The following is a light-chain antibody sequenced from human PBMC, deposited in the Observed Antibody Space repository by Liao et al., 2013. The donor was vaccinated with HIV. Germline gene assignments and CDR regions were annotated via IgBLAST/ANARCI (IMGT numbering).Light chain of an antibody. Sequence: SDVLMQPPSVSVARGMTARISCGGDSVGSEVVHWYQQKPGQAPVLLVNRDSDLPSGTLERFTDSNSGNTATLTISGTQPMDEADYYCQAWDRNTAIFGGGTKLTVL. V-gene: IGLV3-21*01. CDR1: SVGSEV. J-gene: IGLJ2*01. CDR3: QAWDRNTAI. CDR2: RDS.